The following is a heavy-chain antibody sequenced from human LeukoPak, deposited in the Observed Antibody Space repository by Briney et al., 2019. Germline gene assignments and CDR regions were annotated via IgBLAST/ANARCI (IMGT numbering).Heavy chain of an antibody. CDR1: GGTFSSYA. V-gene: IGHV1-69*04. CDR3: ARDEPPSAYGDYEVDY. J-gene: IGHJ4*02. CDR2: IIPILGIA. Sequence: SVKVSCKASGGTFSSYAISWVRQAPGQGLEWMGRIIPILGIANYAQKFQGRVTITADKSTSTAYTELSSLRSEDTAVYYCARDEPPSAYGDYEVDYWGQGTLVTVSS. D-gene: IGHD4-17*01.